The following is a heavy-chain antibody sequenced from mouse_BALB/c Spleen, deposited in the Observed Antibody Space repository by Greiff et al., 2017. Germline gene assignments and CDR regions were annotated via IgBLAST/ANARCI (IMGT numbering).Heavy chain of an antibody. Sequence: VQLQESGAELVKPGASVKLSCKTSGYTFTSYWIQWVKQRPGQGLGWIGEIFPGTGTTYYNEKFKGKATLTIDTSSSTAYMQLSSLTSEDSAVYFCARMSTASAMDYWGQGTSVTVSS. CDR1: GYTFTSYW. V-gene: IGHV1S132*01. CDR2: IFPGTGTT. J-gene: IGHJ4*01. CDR3: ARMSTASAMDY. D-gene: IGHD1-2*01.